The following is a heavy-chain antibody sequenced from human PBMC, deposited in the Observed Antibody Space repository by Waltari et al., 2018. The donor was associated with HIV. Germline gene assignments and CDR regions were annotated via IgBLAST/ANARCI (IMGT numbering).Heavy chain of an antibody. CDR3: ARCETVVTPFINKYLGLDV. Sequence: EVQLVASGWKLVLPGGTLSLSCLASGSTVCDYSMIWVRQGPGQGVVWVANMSATGTNIFCANSVKGRFTVARDNVENSLYVDMSSVRAEDTGDYYCARCETVVTPFINKYLGLDVWGPGTTVTVSS. D-gene: IGHD2-15*01. V-gene: IGHV3-48*01. J-gene: IGHJ6*02. CDR2: MSATGTNI. CDR1: GSTVCDYS.